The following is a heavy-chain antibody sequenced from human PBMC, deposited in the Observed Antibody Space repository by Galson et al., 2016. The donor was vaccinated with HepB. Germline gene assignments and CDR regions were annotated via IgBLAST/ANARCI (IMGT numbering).Heavy chain of an antibody. V-gene: IGHV1-3*01. CDR2: INAGNGNT. CDR1: GYTFTSYA. Sequence: SVKVSCKASGYTFTSYAMHWVRQAPGQRLEWMGWINAGNGNTKYPQKFQGRVTITGDTSASTAYMELSSLRSEDTAVYYCERRGIAVAGFDYWGQGTLVTVSS. D-gene: IGHD6-19*01. J-gene: IGHJ4*02. CDR3: ERRGIAVAGFDY.